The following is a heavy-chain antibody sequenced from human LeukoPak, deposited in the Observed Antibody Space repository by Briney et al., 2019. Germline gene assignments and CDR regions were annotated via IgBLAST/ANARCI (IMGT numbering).Heavy chain of an antibody. CDR1: GFTVSGKY. V-gene: IGHV3-53*01. CDR3: TTFSYAGNAGGSAGS. J-gene: IGHJ5*02. Sequence: GGSLRLSCTVSGFTVSGKYMTWVRQAPGKGLEWVSVIYRGGNTYYADSVKGRFSISRDNSKNTVYLQMNSLRVEDTAVYYCTTFSYAGNAGGSAGSWGQGTLVTVSS. D-gene: IGHD4-23*01. CDR2: IYRGGNT.